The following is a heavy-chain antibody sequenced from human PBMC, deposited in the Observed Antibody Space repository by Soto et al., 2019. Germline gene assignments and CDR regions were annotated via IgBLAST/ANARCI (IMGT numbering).Heavy chain of an antibody. CDR2: IIPIFGTA. CDR1: GGTFSSYA. Sequence: SVKVSCKASGGTFSSYAISWVRQAPGQGLEWMGGIIPIFGTANYAQKFQGRVTITADKSTSTAYMELSSLRSEDTAVYYCARVVPAAIGYYYYYMDVWGKGTTVTVSS. V-gene: IGHV1-69*06. CDR3: ARVVPAAIGYYYYYMDV. J-gene: IGHJ6*03. D-gene: IGHD2-2*01.